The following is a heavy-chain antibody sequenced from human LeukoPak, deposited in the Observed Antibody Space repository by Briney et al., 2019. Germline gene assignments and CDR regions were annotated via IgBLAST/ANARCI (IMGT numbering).Heavy chain of an antibody. D-gene: IGHD6-13*01. CDR1: GGSISSYY. CDR2: IYTSGST. Sequence: SETLSLTCTVSGGSISSYYWSWIRQPAGKGPEWIGRIYTSGSTNYNPSLKSRVTMSVGTSRNQFSLRLSSVTAADTAVYYCARVSSSWFFFDYWGQGTLVTVSS. J-gene: IGHJ4*02. V-gene: IGHV4-4*07. CDR3: ARVSSSWFFFDY.